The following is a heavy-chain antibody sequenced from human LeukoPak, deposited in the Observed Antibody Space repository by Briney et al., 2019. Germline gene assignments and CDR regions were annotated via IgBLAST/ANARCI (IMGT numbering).Heavy chain of an antibody. Sequence: PVKVSCKASGRTFITYAISWVRQAPGQALEWMGGIIPMFGTTNYAQEFQGRVTITADESTSTAYIELSSLRSGDTAVHYCARDPAERLRGSIYYYYMDVWGKGTTVTVSS. CDR2: IIPMFGTT. V-gene: IGHV1-69*01. J-gene: IGHJ6*03. CDR3: ARDPAERLRGSIYYYYMDV. D-gene: IGHD1-1*01. CDR1: GRTFITYA.